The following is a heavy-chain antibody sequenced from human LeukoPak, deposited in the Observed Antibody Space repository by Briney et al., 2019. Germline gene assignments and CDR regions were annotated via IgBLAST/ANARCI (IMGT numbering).Heavy chain of an antibody. D-gene: IGHD6-6*01. J-gene: IGHJ3*02. CDR3: AREYSSSSGRAFDI. Sequence: PGGSLRLSCAASGFTLSTYTMNWVRQAPGKGLQWFSYISSSSSTIYYADSVKGRFTISRDNAKNSLYLQMSSLRDEDTAVYYCAREYSSSSGRAFDIWGQGTMVTVSS. CDR2: ISSSSSTI. V-gene: IGHV3-48*02. CDR1: GFTLSTYT.